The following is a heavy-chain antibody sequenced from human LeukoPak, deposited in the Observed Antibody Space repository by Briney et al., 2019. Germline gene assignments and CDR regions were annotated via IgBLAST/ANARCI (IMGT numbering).Heavy chain of an antibody. V-gene: IGHV4-39*07. J-gene: IGHJ5*02. D-gene: IGHD3-10*01. Sequence: SETLSLTCTVSGGSISSSSYYWSWIRQPPGKGLEWIGEINHSGSTNYNPSLKSRVTISVDTSKNQFSLKLSSVTAADTAVYYCAGASYGSGSYWFDPWGQGTLVTVPS. CDR3: AGASYGSGSYWFDP. CDR2: INHSGST. CDR1: GGSISSSSYY.